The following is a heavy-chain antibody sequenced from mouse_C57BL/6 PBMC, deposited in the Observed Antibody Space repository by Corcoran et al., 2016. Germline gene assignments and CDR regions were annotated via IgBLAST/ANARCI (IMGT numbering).Heavy chain of an antibody. D-gene: IGHD2-4*01. CDR2: INPYNGGT. Sequence: EVQLQQSGPVLVKPGASVKMSCKASGYTFTDYYMNWVKQSHGKSLEWIGVINPYNGGTSYNQKFRGKATLTVDKSSSTAYMELNSLTSEDSAVYYCARNDYDRDYAMDYWGQGTSVIVSS. CDR3: ARNDYDRDYAMDY. CDR1: GYTFTDYY. V-gene: IGHV1-19*01. J-gene: IGHJ4*01.